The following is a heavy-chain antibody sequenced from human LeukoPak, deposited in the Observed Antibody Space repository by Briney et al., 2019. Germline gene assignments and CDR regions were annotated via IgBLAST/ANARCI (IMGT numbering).Heavy chain of an antibody. Sequence: ASVKVSCKASGYTFSGYYTHWVRQAPGQGLEWMGWINPNSGGTNYAQKFQGRVTMTRDTSISTAYMELSRLSSDDTAVYYCARDSCSSTSCLSIDDYWGQGTLVTVSS. V-gene: IGHV1-2*02. CDR2: INPNSGGT. J-gene: IGHJ4*02. D-gene: IGHD2-2*01. CDR3: ARDSCSSTSCLSIDDY. CDR1: GYTFSGYY.